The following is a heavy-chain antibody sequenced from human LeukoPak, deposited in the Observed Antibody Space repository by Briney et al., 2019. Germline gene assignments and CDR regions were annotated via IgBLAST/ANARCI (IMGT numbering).Heavy chain of an antibody. CDR3: ARVCGTYYFFDS. D-gene: IGHD1-26*01. V-gene: IGHV3-53*01. CDR1: GFTFSAY. J-gene: IGHJ4*02. Sequence: GGSLRLSCAASGFTFSAYMSWVRQAPGKGLGWVSTIYTGNSKYYADSVKDRITISRDISKNTLYLQMNNLRAEDTAVYYCARVCGTYYFFDSWGQGTLVTVSS. CDR2: IYTGNSK.